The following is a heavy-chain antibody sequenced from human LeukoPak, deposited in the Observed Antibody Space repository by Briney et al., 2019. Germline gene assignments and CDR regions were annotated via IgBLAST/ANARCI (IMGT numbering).Heavy chain of an antibody. D-gene: IGHD3/OR15-3a*01. J-gene: IGHJ5*02. V-gene: IGHV4-34*01. CDR3: ARQEIGLRSFDP. CDR1: GGSFSGYY. CDR2: INHSGSI. Sequence: PSETLSLTCAVYGGSFSGYYWSWIRQPPGKGLEWIGEINHSGSINYNPSLKSRVTISVGTSKNQFSLNLSSVTAADTAVYYCARQEIGLRSFDPWGQGTLVTVSS.